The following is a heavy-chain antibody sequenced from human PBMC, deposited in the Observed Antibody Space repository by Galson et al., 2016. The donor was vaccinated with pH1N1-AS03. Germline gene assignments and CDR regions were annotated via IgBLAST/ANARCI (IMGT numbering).Heavy chain of an antibody. CDR3: ARDGPGIVRANAH. D-gene: IGHD1-14*01. V-gene: IGHV1-69*13. CDR1: GDSFSSYA. J-gene: IGHJ1*01. CDR2: IIPIFGKP. Sequence: SVKVSCKASGDSFSSYAFTWVRLAPGQGLEWMGGIIPIFGKPQYAQKFQGRVTITADESTTTVYMDLSSLISDETAMYYCARDGPGIVRANAHWGQGTLVTVSS.